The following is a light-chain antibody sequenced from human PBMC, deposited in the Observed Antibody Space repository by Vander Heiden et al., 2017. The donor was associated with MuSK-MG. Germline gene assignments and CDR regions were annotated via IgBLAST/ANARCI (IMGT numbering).Light chain of an antibody. J-gene: IGKJ5*01. CDR2: GAS. Sequence: EIVMTQSPATLSVSPGERATLSCSASQSVSSNLAWYQQKPGQAPRLLIYGASTRATGIPARFSGSGSGTEFTLTISSLQSEEFAVYYCQQYNNWPLTFGQGTRLEIQ. CDR1: QSVSSN. CDR3: QQYNNWPLT. V-gene: IGKV3-15*01.